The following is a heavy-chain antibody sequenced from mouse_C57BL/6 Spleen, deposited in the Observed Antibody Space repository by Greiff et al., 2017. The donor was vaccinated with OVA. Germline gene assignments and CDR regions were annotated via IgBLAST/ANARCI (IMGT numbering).Heavy chain of an antibody. CDR2: IYPRSGNT. J-gene: IGHJ2*01. D-gene: IGHD2-1*01. V-gene: IGHV1-81*01. CDR3: ARYYGNYDYFDY. Sequence: VQLQQSGAELARPGASVKLSCKASGYTFTSYGISWVKQRTGQGLEWIGEIYPRSGNTYYNEKFKGKATLTADKSSSTAYMELRSLTSEDSAVDFCARYYGNYDYFDYWGQGTTLTVSS. CDR1: GYTFTSYG.